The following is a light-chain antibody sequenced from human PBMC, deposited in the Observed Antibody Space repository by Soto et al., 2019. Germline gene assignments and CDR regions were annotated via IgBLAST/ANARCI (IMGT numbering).Light chain of an antibody. CDR3: LQHNSYRWT. CDR1: QGISNY. J-gene: IGKJ1*01. CDR2: AAS. V-gene: IGKV1-17*03. Sequence: DIQMTQSPSAMSASIGDRVTITCRASQGISNYLAWFQQKPGQVPKRLIYAASTVQSGVPSRFSGSGSGTEVTLTISSLQPEDCATYFCLQHNSYRWTFGQGTKVEIK.